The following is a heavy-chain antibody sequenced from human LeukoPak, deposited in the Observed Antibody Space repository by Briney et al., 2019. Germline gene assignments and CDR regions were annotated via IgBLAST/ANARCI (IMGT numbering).Heavy chain of an antibody. CDR1: GFTFSNFW. V-gene: IGHV3-7*01. CDR2: INPDGRDT. J-gene: IGHJ1*01. CDR3: TSWGDTTAEYFQR. D-gene: IGHD2-21*02. Sequence: GGSLSLSCVASGFTFSNFWMNWVRQAPGKGLEWVAHINPDGRDTYYVDSVKGRFTISRDNAQNSMYLQMNSLRVEDTAVYYCTSWGDTTAEYFQRWGQGTLVTVSS.